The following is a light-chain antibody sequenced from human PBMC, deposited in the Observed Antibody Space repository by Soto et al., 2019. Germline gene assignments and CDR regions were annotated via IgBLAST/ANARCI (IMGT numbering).Light chain of an antibody. CDR1: QSISSY. J-gene: IGKJ2*02. CDR2: STS. V-gene: IGKV1-39*01. CDR3: QQSYRAPRT. Sequence: DIQMTQSPPSLSASVGDSVTITCRASQSISSYLNWYQQKPGEAPKPLIHSTSTLHSGVPSRFSGSGSGTDFTLIISGLQPEDFATYYCQQSYRAPRTLGQGTRLEIK.